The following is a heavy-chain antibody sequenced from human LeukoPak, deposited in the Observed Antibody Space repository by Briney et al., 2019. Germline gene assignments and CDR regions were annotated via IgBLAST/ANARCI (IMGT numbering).Heavy chain of an antibody. CDR3: ASEYCSSTSCQTPTGY. V-gene: IGHV1-2*06. Sequence: ASVKVSCKASGYTFTGYHMHWVRQAPGQGLEWMGRINPNSGGTNYAQKFQGRVTMTRDTSISTAYMELSRLRSDDTAVYYCASEYCSSTSCQTPTGYWGQGTLVTVSS. CDR1: GYTFTGYH. D-gene: IGHD2-2*01. CDR2: INPNSGGT. J-gene: IGHJ4*02.